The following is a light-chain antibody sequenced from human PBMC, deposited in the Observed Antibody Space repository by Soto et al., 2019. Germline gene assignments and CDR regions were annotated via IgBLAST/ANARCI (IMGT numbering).Light chain of an antibody. Sequence: DIQMTQSPSTLSASVGDRVTITCRASQSINSWLAWHQQKPGKAPKLLIYKASNLESGVPSRFSGSASGTEFTLTISSLQPDDFATYYCQQYHAFPVTFGQGTRVEIK. CDR1: QSINSW. V-gene: IGKV1-5*03. J-gene: IGKJ1*01. CDR2: KAS. CDR3: QQYHAFPVT.